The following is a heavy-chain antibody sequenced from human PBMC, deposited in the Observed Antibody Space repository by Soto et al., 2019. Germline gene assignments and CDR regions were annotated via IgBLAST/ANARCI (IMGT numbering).Heavy chain of an antibody. J-gene: IGHJ6*02. D-gene: IGHD2-15*01. V-gene: IGHV3-33*01. Sequence: QVQLVESGGGVGQPGRSLRLSCAASGFTFSSYGMHWVRQAPGKGLAWVAVIWYDGSNKYYADSVKGRFTISRDNSKNEVYLQMNSLRAEDKAVYYCEREGYCSGGSCYSAWVYYYGMDVWGQGTTVTVSS. CDR1: GFTFSSYG. CDR3: EREGYCSGGSCYSAWVYYYGMDV. CDR2: IWYDGSNK.